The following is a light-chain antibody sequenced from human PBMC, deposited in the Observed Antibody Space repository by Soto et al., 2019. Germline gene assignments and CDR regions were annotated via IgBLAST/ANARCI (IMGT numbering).Light chain of an antibody. CDR1: QSVRSD. Sequence: EIVMTQSPATLSVSPGERVTLSCRASQSVRSDLAWYQQKPGQAPRLLIYAASTRATGIPARFSGSGSGTEFTLAISSLQSEDCAVYYCQQYVNWPPTFTFGQGTKLEIK. CDR3: QQYVNWPPTFT. CDR2: AAS. V-gene: IGKV3D-15*01. J-gene: IGKJ2*01.